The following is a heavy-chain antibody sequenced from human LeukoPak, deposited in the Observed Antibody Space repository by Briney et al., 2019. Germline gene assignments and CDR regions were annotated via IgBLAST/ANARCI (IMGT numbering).Heavy chain of an antibody. J-gene: IGHJ6*03. V-gene: IGHV1-18*01. CDR1: GYTFTSYG. CDR2: ISAYNGNT. Sequence: ASVKVSYKASGYTFTSYGISWVRQAPGQGLEWMGWISAYNGNTNYAQKLQGRVTMTTDTSTSTAYMELRSLRSDDTAVYYCARASTPHYYYYYMDVWGKGTTVTVSS. CDR3: ARASTPHYYYYYMDV.